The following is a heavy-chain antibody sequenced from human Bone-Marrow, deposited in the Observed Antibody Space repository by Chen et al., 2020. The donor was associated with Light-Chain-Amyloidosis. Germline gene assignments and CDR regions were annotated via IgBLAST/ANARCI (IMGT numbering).Heavy chain of an antibody. V-gene: IGHV3-23*04. Sequence: EVQLVESGGGLLQRGGSLRLSCAASGFAFSSYAMRWVRQAPGKGLEWVPTISGSGGSRYYGDSVKGRLTISRDNSKNALLLQMNSLRAEDTAVYYCAKDISYDDILPGYPADAFDIWGQGTMVTVSS. CDR2: ISGSGGSR. J-gene: IGHJ3*02. CDR3: AKDISYDDILPGYPADAFDI. CDR1: GFAFSSYA. D-gene: IGHD3-9*01.